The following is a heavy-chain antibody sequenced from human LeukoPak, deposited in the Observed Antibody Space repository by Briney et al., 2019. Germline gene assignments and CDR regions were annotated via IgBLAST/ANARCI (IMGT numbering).Heavy chain of an antibody. J-gene: IGHJ4*02. CDR2: IWYDGSNK. V-gene: IGHV3-33*08. D-gene: IGHD3-16*01. Sequence: GSLRLSCAASGFTFSSYGMHWVRQAPGKGLEWVAVIWYDGSNKYYADSVKGRFAISRDNSKNTLYLQMNSLRAEDTAVYYCAFQPRPRSGELLYWGQGTLVTVSS. CDR3: AFQPRPRSGELLY. CDR1: GFTFSSYG.